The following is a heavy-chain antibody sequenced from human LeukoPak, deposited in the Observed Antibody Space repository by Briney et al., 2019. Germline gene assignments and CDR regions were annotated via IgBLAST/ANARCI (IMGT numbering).Heavy chain of an antibody. CDR1: GGTFSSYA. J-gene: IGHJ4*02. D-gene: IGHD6-13*01. V-gene: IGHV1-69*13. CDR3: ARDRGIAAAGKDFDY. Sequence: SVKVSCKASGGTFSSYAISWVRQAPGQGLELMGGIIPIFGTANYAQKFQGRVTITADESTSTAYMELSSLRSEDTAVYYCARDRGIAAAGKDFDYWGQGTLVTVSS. CDR2: IIPIFGTA.